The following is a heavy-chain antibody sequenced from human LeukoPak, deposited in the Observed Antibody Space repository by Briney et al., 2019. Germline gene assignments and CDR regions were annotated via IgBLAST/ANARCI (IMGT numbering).Heavy chain of an antibody. CDR2: IYYSGST. CDR3: ARGGPSSKWFDR. D-gene: IGHD2-15*01. J-gene: IGHJ5*02. V-gene: IGHV4-59*01. Sequence: SETLSLSCTVSGGSISSCSWSWIWQPPGKGLGWIGYIYYSGSTTYTPSLKGRVSISVDTTKNQFSLRLVSVTAADTSVYDCARGGPSSKWFDRWGLGTLVTVSS. CDR1: GGSISSCS.